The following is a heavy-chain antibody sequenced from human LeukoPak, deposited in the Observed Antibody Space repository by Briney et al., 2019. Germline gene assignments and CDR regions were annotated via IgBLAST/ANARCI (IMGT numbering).Heavy chain of an antibody. J-gene: IGHJ6*02. CDR2: INHSGST. V-gene: IGHV4-34*01. D-gene: IGHD1-14*01. CDR1: GGSFSGYY. CDR3: ARAHSRNYGMDV. Sequence: SETLSLTCAVYGGSFSGYYWSWIRQPPGKGLEWIGEINHSGSTNYNPSLKSRVTISVDTSKNQFSLKLSSVTAADTAVYYCARAHSRNYGMDVWGQGTTVTVSS.